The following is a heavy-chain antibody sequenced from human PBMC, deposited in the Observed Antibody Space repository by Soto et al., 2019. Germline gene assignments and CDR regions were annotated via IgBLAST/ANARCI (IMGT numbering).Heavy chain of an antibody. CDR1: GGPFSSYA. D-gene: IGHD3-16*01. Sequence: APVKVSCKASGGPFSSYAISSLRQARGQGLEWMGWINPNSGGTNYSQKFQGRVTMTRDTSISTAYMELSRWRSDDTAVYYCARVSPQRVGDYYYGMDVWGQGTRVTVFS. CDR2: INPNSGGT. CDR3: ARVSPQRVGDYYYGMDV. J-gene: IGHJ6*02. V-gene: IGHV1-2*02.